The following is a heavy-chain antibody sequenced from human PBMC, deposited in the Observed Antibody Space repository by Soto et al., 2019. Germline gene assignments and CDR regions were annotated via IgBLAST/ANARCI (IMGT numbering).Heavy chain of an antibody. Sequence: QVQLVESGGGVVQPGRSLRLSCAASGFTFSSYGMHWVRQAPGKGLEWVAVISYDGSNKYYADSVKGRFTISRDNSKNTLYLQMNRLRAEDTAVYYCAKDEDYGDYNSPYYYYYGMDVWGQGTTVTVSS. D-gene: IGHD4-17*01. CDR2: ISYDGSNK. CDR3: AKDEDYGDYNSPYYYYYGMDV. CDR1: GFTFSSYG. V-gene: IGHV3-30*18. J-gene: IGHJ6*02.